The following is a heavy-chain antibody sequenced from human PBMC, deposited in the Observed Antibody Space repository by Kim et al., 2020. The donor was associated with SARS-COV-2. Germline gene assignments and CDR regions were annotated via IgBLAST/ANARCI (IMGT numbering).Heavy chain of an antibody. CDR3: ASSPCSSTSCYTGLGDDY. CDR2: IIPIFGTA. CDR1: GGTFSSYA. Sequence: SVKVSCKASGGTFSSYAISWVRQAPGQGLEWMGGIIPIFGTANYAQKFQGRVTITAYESTSTASMELRTLRSEDTPVYYCASSPCSSTSCYTGLGDDYWGQGTLVAVSS. D-gene: IGHD2-2*02. J-gene: IGHJ4*02. V-gene: IGHV1-69*13.